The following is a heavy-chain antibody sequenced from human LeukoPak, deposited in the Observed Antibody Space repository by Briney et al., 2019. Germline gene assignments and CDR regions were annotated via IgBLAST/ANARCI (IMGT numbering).Heavy chain of an antibody. Sequence: ASVKVSCKASGYTFTTYGISWVRQAPGQGLEWVGWISSYNGNTSYAQKLQGRVTMTTDTSTSTAYMELRSLQSDDTAVYYCARGGDSYDSSGYYKKWFDPWGQGTLVTVSS. V-gene: IGHV1-18*01. D-gene: IGHD3-22*01. CDR3: ARGGDSYDSSGYYKKWFDP. CDR2: ISSYNGNT. CDR1: GYTFTTYG. J-gene: IGHJ5*02.